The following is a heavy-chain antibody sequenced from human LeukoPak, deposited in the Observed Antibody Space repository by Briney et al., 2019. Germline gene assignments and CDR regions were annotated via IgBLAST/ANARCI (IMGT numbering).Heavy chain of an antibody. CDR2: IKQDGSEK. CDR1: GFTFSGYW. V-gene: IGHV3-7*04. D-gene: IGHD6-13*01. CDR3: ARDCQWQQLDGDAFDI. J-gene: IGHJ3*02. Sequence: PGGSLRLSCAASGFTFSGYWMSWVRQAPGKGLEWVANIKQDGSEKYYVDSVKGRFTISRDNAKNSLFLQMNSLRAEDTAVYYCARDCQWQQLDGDAFDIWGQGTMVTVSS.